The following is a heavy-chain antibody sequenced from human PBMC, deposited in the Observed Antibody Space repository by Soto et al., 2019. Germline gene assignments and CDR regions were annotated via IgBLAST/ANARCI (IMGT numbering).Heavy chain of an antibody. CDR2: IKQDGREK. CDR1: GFTFSRYW. J-gene: IGHJ4*02. V-gene: IGHV3-7*05. Sequence: EVQLVESGGGLVQPGGSLRLSCAASGFTFSRYWMSWVRQAPGKGLEWVDNIKQDGREKYYVDSVKGRFTISRDNAKNSLYLQMNSLRAEDTAVYYCARGALRWFGFDYWGQGTLVTVSS. D-gene: IGHD3-10*01. CDR3: ARGALRWFGFDY.